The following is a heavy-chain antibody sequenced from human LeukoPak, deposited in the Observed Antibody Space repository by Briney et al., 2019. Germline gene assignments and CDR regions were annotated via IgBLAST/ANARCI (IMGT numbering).Heavy chain of an antibody. CDR3: ARSSGYSYGYDY. J-gene: IGHJ4*02. CDR2: INAGNGNT. V-gene: IGHV1-3*01. CDR1: GYTFTSYA. D-gene: IGHD5-18*01. Sequence: ASVKASCKASGYTFTSYAMHWVRQAPGQRLEWMGWINAGNGNTKYSQKFQGRVTITRDTSASTAYMELSSLRSEDTAVYYCARSSGYSYGYDYWGQGTLVTVSS.